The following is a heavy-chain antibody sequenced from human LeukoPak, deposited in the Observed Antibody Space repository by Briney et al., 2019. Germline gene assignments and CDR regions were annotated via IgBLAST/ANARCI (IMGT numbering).Heavy chain of an antibody. CDR3: ARCGEGWFDP. CDR1: GGSISSDGHS. Sequence: PSQTLSLTCAVSGGSISSDGHSWSWIPQPPGKGLEWIGYIYHSRSNYYNPSLKSRVTISVDRSKSQFALKLSSVTAADTAVYYGARCGEGWFDPWGQGTLVTVSS. J-gene: IGHJ5*02. CDR2: IYHSRSN. D-gene: IGHD4-17*01. V-gene: IGHV4-30-2*01.